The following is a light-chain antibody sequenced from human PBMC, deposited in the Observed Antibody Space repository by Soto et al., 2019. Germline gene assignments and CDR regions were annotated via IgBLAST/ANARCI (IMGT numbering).Light chain of an antibody. CDR1: QTVSSW. Sequence: DIQMTQSPSTLSASVGDRVTITCRASQTVSSWLAWYQQKPGRAPKLLIYKASSLESGVPSRFSGSGPGTEFTLTINNLQPDDFATYYCQQYNNYWTFGQGTQVEIK. CDR3: QQYNNYWT. J-gene: IGKJ1*01. V-gene: IGKV1-5*03. CDR2: KAS.